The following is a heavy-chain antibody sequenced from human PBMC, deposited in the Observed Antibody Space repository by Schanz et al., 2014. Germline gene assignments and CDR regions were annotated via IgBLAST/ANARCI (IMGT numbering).Heavy chain of an antibody. D-gene: IGHD3-10*01. CDR2: ITGASDHI. V-gene: IGHV3-23*01. CDR3: AKGRFGELSAFDI. J-gene: IGHJ3*02. Sequence: EVQLLESGGGLIQPGGSLRLSCAASGFIFGSSVMAWVRQAPGKGLEWVSGITGASDHIDYAESVKGRFTISRDNSKNTLYLQMNSLRAEDTAVYYCAKGRFGELSAFDIWGQGTMGTGSS. CDR1: GFIFGSSV.